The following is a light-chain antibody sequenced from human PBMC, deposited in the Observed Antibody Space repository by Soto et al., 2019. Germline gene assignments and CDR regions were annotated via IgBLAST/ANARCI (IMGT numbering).Light chain of an antibody. CDR2: DAS. CDR3: QQFNNYPLT. CDR1: HGISNA. J-gene: IGKJ4*01. V-gene: IGKV1D-13*01. Sequence: AIQLTQSPSSLSASVGDRLTITCRASHGISNALAWYQQKPGKAPKLLIYDASSLESGVPSRFSGSGSGTDFAPTIICLKPQDFATYYCQQFNNYPLTFGGGTNVEIK.